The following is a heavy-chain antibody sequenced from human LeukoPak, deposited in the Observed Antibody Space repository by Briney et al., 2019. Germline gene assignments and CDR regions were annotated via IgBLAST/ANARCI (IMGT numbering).Heavy chain of an antibody. CDR3: ARGTSGYCSTSRCYGSWYFDL. J-gene: IGHJ2*01. D-gene: IGHD2-2*01. CDR2: ISYDGSNK. V-gene: IGHV3-30-3*01. CDR1: GFTFSSYA. Sequence: PGGSLRLSCAASGFTFSSYAMHWVRQAPGKGLEWVAVISYDGSNKYYADSVKGRFTISRDNSKNTLYLQMNSLRAEDTAVYYCARGTSGYCSTSRCYGSWYFDLWGRGTLVTVSS.